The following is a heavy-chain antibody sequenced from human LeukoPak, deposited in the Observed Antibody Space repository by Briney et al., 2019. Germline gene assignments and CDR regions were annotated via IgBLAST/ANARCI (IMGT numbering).Heavy chain of an antibody. CDR2: ISYDGSNK. D-gene: IGHD6-6*01. Sequence: PGGSLRLSCIASGFIFSDFWMSWVRQAPGQGLEWVAVISYDGSNKYYADSVKGRFTISRDNSKNTLYLQMNSLRAEDTAVYYCARDAYEQLVGWYYYYGMDVWGQGTTVTVSS. V-gene: IGHV3-30-3*01. CDR1: GFIFSDFW. J-gene: IGHJ6*02. CDR3: ARDAYEQLVGWYYYYGMDV.